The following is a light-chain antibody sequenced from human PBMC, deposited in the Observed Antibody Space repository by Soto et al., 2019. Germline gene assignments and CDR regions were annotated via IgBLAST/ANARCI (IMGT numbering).Light chain of an antibody. Sequence: QSVMTQPASVSWSPGHSITISCTGTSSDVGSYNLVSWYQQHPGKAPKLMIYDVTNRPSGVSDRFSGSKSGNTASLTISGLQAEDEADYYCSSYTSSSTPYVFGTGTRVTVL. CDR2: DVT. V-gene: IGLV2-14*02. CDR1: SSDVGSYNL. J-gene: IGLJ1*01. CDR3: SSYTSSSTPYV.